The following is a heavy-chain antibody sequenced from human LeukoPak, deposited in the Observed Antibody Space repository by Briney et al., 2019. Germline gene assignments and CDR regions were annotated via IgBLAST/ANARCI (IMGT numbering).Heavy chain of an antibody. Sequence: SQTLSLTCAVSGGSISSGGYSWRWIRQPPGRGLEWIVYIYHSGSTYYNPSLKSRVTISVDRSKNQFSLKLSSVTAADTAVYYCARDRAVAVAGTDFDYWGQGTLVTVSS. V-gene: IGHV4-30-2*01. J-gene: IGHJ4*02. CDR2: IYHSGST. CDR1: GGSISSGGYS. D-gene: IGHD6-19*01. CDR3: ARDRAVAVAGTDFDY.